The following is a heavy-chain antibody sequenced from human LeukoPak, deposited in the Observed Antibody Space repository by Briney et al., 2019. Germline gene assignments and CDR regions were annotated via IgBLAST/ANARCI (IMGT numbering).Heavy chain of an antibody. CDR1: GASISSNNW. CDR2: IYHSGST. V-gene: IGHV4-4*02. CDR3: ASAEPRGIIWYPY. J-gene: IGHJ4*02. D-gene: IGHD6-13*01. Sequence: PSETLSLTCAVSGASISSNNWWWSWVRQPPGKGLEWIGEIYHSGSTNYNPSLKSRDTMSVDKSKNQFSLKLNSVTAADTAVYYCASAEPRGIIWYPYWGQGTLVTVSS.